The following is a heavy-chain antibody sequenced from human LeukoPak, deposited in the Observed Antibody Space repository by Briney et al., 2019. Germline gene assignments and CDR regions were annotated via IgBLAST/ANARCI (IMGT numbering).Heavy chain of an antibody. CDR3: AKMGDLNYFDY. J-gene: IGHJ4*02. V-gene: IGHV3-21*01. D-gene: IGHD3-16*01. CDR1: GFTFSSYS. Sequence: PGGSLRLSCAASGFTFSSYSMNWVRQAPGKGLEWVSSISSSSSYIYYADSVKGRFTISRDNAKNSLYLQMNSLRAEDTAVYYCAKMGDLNYFDYWGQGTLVTVSS. CDR2: ISSSSSYI.